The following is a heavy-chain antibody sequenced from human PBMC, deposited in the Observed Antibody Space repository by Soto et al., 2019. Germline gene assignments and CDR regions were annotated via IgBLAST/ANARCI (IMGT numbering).Heavy chain of an antibody. V-gene: IGHV3-15*01. CDR3: AITAMINRDSSTSFDY. D-gene: IGHD5-18*01. J-gene: IGHJ4*02. Sequence: PGGSLRLSCAAFGLTFSNVWMTWVRRAPGKGLEWVGRIKSKSDGETADVAAPVKARFTISRDDSKNTVFLEMNSLKSEDTALYYCAITAMINRDSSTSFDYWGRGTQVTVS. CDR1: GLTFSNVW. CDR2: IKSKSDGETA.